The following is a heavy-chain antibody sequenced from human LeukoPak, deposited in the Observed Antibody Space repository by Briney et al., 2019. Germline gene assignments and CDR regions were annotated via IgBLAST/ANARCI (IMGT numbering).Heavy chain of an antibody. CDR2: IYYSGST. CDR1: GGSINSYY. J-gene: IGHJ6*02. V-gene: IGHV4-59*01. D-gene: IGHD2-15*01. CDR3: ARDDCSGGSCYIYGMDV. Sequence: SETLSLTCTVSGGSINSYYWSWIRQPPGKGLEWIGYIYYSGSTNYNPSLKSRVTISVDTSKNQFSLKLSSVTAADTAVYYCARDDCSGGSCYIYGMDVWGQGTTVTVSS.